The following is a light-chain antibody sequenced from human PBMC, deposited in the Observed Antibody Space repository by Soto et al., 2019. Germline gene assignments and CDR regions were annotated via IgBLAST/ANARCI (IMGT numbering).Light chain of an antibody. CDR1: HTFSSF. V-gene: IGKV1-39*01. CDR3: LQSYSSPFT. J-gene: IGKJ2*01. Sequence: DIQMTQSPSSLSASVGDSVTITCRASHTFSSFLNWYQQRPGKAPKLLIYGASTLRSGVPSRFSGSGAGTKFTLTITGLQPEDCATYCCLQSYSSPFTFGQGTRMEVK. CDR2: GAS.